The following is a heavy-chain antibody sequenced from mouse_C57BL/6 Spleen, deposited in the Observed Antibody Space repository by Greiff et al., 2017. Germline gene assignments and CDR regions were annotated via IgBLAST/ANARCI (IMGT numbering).Heavy chain of an antibody. Sequence: ESGPELVKPGASVKISCKASGYAFSSSWMNWVKQRPGKGLEWIGRIYPGDGDTNYNGKFKGKATLTADKSSSTAYMQLSSLTSEDSAVYFCAHYYYAMDYWGQGTSVTVSS. J-gene: IGHJ4*01. CDR2: IYPGDGDT. CDR3: AHYYYAMDY. V-gene: IGHV1-82*01. CDR1: GYAFSSSW.